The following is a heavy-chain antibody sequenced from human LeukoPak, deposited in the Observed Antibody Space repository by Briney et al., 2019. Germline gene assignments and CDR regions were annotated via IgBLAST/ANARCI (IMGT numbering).Heavy chain of an antibody. J-gene: IGHJ4*02. Sequence: GGSLRLSCAASGFTFSSYGMHWVRQAPGKGLEWVAVISYDGSNKYYADSVKGRFTISRDNSKNTLYLQMNSLRAEDTAVHYCAKDRGIYCSSTSCYTFDYWGQGTLVTVSS. CDR2: ISYDGSNK. D-gene: IGHD2-2*02. CDR3: AKDRGIYCSSTSCYTFDY. CDR1: GFTFSSYG. V-gene: IGHV3-30*18.